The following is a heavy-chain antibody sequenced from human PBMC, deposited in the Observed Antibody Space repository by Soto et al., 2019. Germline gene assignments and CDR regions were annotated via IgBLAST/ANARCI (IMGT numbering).Heavy chain of an antibody. Sequence: LGESLKISCKGSGYSFTSYWFSWVRQMPGKGLEWMGRIDPSDSYTDYSPSFQGHVTISADKSISTAYLQWSSLKASDTAMYYCATNSPHYGYLRHYYGMDVWGQGTTVSVSS. CDR2: IDPSDSYT. J-gene: IGHJ6*02. V-gene: IGHV5-10-1*01. D-gene: IGHD5-18*01. CDR1: GYSFTSYW. CDR3: ATNSPHYGYLRHYYGMDV.